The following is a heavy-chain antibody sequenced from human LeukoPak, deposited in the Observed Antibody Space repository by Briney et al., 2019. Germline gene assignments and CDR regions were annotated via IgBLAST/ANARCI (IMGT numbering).Heavy chain of an antibody. CDR2: ISGDGGST. CDR3: AKKVRTVTKAGYFDL. V-gene: IGHV3-43*02. D-gene: IGHD4-17*01. Sequence: GGSLRLSCAASGFTFDDYAMHWVRQAPGKGLERVSLISGDGGSTYYADSVKGRFTISRDNSKNSLYLQMNSLRTEDTALYYCAKKVRTVTKAGYFDLWGRGALVTVSS. CDR1: GFTFDDYA. J-gene: IGHJ2*01.